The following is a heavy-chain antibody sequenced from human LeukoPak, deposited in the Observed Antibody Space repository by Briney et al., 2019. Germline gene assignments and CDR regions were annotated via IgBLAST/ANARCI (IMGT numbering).Heavy chain of an antibody. D-gene: IGHD4-23*01. CDR2: IDPSGGGT. Sequence: GGSLRLSCAASGFTFSSYAMSWVRQTPGKGLEGVSGIDPSGGGTYYADSVKGRFTISRDNSKNTLYLQMNSLRAEDTAAYYCAKISPLDYGGKPWALDIWGQGTMVTVSS. J-gene: IGHJ3*02. CDR3: AKISPLDYGGKPWALDI. V-gene: IGHV3-23*01. CDR1: GFTFSSYA.